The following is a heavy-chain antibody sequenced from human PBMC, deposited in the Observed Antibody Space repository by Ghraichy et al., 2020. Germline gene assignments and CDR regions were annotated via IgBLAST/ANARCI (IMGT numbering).Heavy chain of an antibody. CDR1: GGSFSGYY. CDR2: INHSGST. J-gene: IGHJ4*02. Sequence: SETLSLTCAVYGGSFSGYYWSWIRQPPGKGLEWIGEINHSGSTNYNPSLKSRVTISVDTSKNQFSLKLSSVTAADTAVYYCARGLGYWGQGTLVTVSS. CDR3: ARGLGY. V-gene: IGHV4-34*01.